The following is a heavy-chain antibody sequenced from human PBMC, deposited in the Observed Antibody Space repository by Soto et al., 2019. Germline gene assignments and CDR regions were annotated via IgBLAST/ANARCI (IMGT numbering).Heavy chain of an antibody. CDR2: IYYSGST. V-gene: IGHV4-39*01. D-gene: IGHD3-16*02. Sequence: SETLSLTCTVSGGSISSSSYYWGWIRQPPGKGLEWIGSIYYSGSTYYNPSLKSRVTISVDTSKNQFSLKLSSVTAADTAVYYCASEGYVWGSYRYYFDYWGQRTLVTVSS. CDR3: ASEGYVWGSYRYYFDY. CDR1: GGSISSSSYY. J-gene: IGHJ4*02.